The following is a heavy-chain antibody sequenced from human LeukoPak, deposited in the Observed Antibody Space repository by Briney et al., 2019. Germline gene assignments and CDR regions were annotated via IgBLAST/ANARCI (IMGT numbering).Heavy chain of an antibody. V-gene: IGHV4-34*01. J-gene: IGHJ4*02. D-gene: IGHD2-8*01. Sequence: SETLSLTCAVYGGSFSGYYWSWIRQPPGKGLEWIGEINHSGSTNYNPSLKGRVTISVDTSKNQFSLKLSSVTAADTAVYYCARGGRYCTNGVCENPDFDYWGQGTLVTVSS. CDR2: INHSGST. CDR1: GGSFSGYY. CDR3: ARGGRYCTNGVCENPDFDY.